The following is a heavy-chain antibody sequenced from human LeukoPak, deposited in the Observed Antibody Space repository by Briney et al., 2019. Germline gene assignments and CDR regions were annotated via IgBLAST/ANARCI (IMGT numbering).Heavy chain of an antibody. D-gene: IGHD3-22*01. J-gene: IGHJ3*01. V-gene: IGHV4-4*07. CDR3: ARGRLFYDSTGYFV. Sequence: PSETLSLTCTVSGGSITNYYWSWIRQPAGKGLEWIGHIYSSGSTNYNPSLKSRVTMSVDTSKNQFSLNLSSVTAADTAVYHCARGRLFYDSTGYFVWGQGTMVTVSS. CDR1: GGSITNYY. CDR2: IYSSGST.